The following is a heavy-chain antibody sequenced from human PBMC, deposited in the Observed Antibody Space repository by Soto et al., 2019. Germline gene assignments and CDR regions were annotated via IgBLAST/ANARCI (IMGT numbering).Heavy chain of an antibody. CDR2: INAYNGNT. D-gene: IGHD6-19*01. CDR1: GYTFTTYG. CDR3: ARDPVAGTYFDY. J-gene: IGHJ4*02. V-gene: IGHV1-18*01. Sequence: QVQLVQSGAEVKEPGASVKVSRKASGYTFTTYGISWVRQAPGQGLEWMGWINAYNGNTNYAQNLQGRVTMTTDTSTSTTYMELRSLSSDDTAVYYCARDPVAGTYFDYWGQGTLVTVSS.